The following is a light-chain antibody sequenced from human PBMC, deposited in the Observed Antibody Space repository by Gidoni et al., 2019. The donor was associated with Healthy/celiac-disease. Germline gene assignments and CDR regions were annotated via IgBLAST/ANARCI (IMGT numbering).Light chain of an antibody. Sequence: SYELTQPPSVSVSPGQTSSITCSGDKLEDKYACWYQQKPGQYPVLVIYQYSKRPSGIPERFSGSNSGNTATLTISGTQAMDVADYYCQAWYSSTGYVVFGGGTKLTVL. J-gene: IGLJ2*01. V-gene: IGLV3-1*01. CDR2: QYS. CDR1: KLEDKY. CDR3: QAWYSSTGYVV.